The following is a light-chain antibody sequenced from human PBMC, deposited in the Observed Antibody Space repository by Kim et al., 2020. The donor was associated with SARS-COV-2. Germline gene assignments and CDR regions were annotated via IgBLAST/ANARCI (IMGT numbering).Light chain of an antibody. V-gene: IGKV3-15*01. J-gene: IGKJ2*01. Sequence: SPGERAALSCRASQSVSSNLAWYQQKPGQAPRLLIYGASTRATGIPARFSGSRSGTEFTLTISSLQSEDFAVYYCQQYNDWPPGDTFGQGTKLEI. CDR3: QQYNDWPPGDT. CDR2: GAS. CDR1: QSVSSN.